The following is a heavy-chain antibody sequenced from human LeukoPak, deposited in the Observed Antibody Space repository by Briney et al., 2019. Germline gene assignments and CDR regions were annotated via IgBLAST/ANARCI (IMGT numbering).Heavy chain of an antibody. CDR1: GGSPSSSSYY. CDR3: APDPTGFDY. D-gene: IGHD1-14*01. J-gene: IGHJ4*02. V-gene: IGHV4-39*01. Sequence: SETLSLTCTVSGGSPSSSSYYWGRIPHPPGKGLEWIGSIYYSGSTYYNPSLTSRVTISVDTSTNQFSPTLISVTAPDTPEYYCAPDPTGFDYWGQGTLVTVSS. CDR2: IYYSGST.